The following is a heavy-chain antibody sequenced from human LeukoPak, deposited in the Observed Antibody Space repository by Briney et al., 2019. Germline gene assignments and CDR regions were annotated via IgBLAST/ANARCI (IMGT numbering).Heavy chain of an antibody. Sequence: PVGSLRLSCAASGFTFSSYAMSWVRQAPGKGLEWVSAISGSGGTSYYADSVKGRFTFSRDNSKNTLYLQMNSLRAEDTAVYYCAKLYPSQYSGYSFDYWGQGTLVTVSS. D-gene: IGHD5-12*01. J-gene: IGHJ4*02. V-gene: IGHV3-23*01. CDR1: GFTFSSYA. CDR3: AKLYPSQYSGYSFDY. CDR2: ISGSGGTS.